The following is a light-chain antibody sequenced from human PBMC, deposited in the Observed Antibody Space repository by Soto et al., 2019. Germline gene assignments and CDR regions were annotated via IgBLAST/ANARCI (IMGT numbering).Light chain of an antibody. V-gene: IGKV2-28*01. CDR2: LGS. CDR3: MQALQTPLT. J-gene: IGKJ5*01. Sequence: DIVMTQSPLSLPVTPGEPASISCRSSQSLLHSNGYNYFDWYLQKPGQSPQLLIYLGSNRASGVPDRFSGSGSGTDFTLKISRVKAEDVGVYYCMQALQTPLTFGQGTRLEIK. CDR1: QSLLHSNGYNY.